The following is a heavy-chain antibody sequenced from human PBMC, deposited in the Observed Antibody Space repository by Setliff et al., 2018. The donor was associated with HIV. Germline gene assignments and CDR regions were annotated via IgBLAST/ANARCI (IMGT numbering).Heavy chain of an antibody. D-gene: IGHD1-26*01. Sequence: ASVKVSCKASGDTLTNFYIHWVRQAPGQGLEWLGMINPSDGSTTYAQKFQGRVTMTSDTSTSTVYMDLSSLRSEDTAVYYCARGGHYSGSYLPRDYYMDVWGKGTTVTVSS. CDR2: INPSDGST. V-gene: IGHV1-46*01. J-gene: IGHJ6*03. CDR3: ARGGHYSGSYLPRDYYMDV. CDR1: GDTLTNFY.